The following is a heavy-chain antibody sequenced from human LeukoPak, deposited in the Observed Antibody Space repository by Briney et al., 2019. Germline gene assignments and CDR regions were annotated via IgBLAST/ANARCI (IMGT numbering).Heavy chain of an antibody. CDR1: GGSISSGGYS. V-gene: IGHV4-30-2*01. CDR3: ARGSRSVSAYYYGVGV. J-gene: IGHJ6*02. D-gene: IGHD3-3*02. CDR2: IYHSGST. Sequence: ASETLSLTCAVSGGSISSGGYSWSWIRQPPGKGLEWIGYIYHSGSTYYNPSLKSRVTISVDRSKNQFSLKLSSVTAADTAVYYCARGSRSVSAYYYGVGVWGQGTTVTVSS.